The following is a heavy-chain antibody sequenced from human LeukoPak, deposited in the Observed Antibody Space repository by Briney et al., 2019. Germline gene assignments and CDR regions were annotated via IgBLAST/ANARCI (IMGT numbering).Heavy chain of an antibody. CDR3: ATDYPDGSYYY. CDR2: IIPILGIA. V-gene: IGHV1-69*04. J-gene: IGHJ4*02. D-gene: IGHD1-26*01. CDR1: GYTFTGYY. Sequence: SVKVSCKASGYTFTGYYMHWVRQAPGQGLEWMGRIIPILGIANYAQKFQGRVTITADKSTSTAYMELSSLRSEDTAVYYCATDYPDGSYYYWGQGTLVTVSS.